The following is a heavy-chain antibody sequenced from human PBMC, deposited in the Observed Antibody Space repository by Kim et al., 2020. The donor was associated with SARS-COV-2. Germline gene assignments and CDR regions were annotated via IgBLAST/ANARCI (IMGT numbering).Heavy chain of an antibody. J-gene: IGHJ6*02. CDR3: ARGTFLGVGDIVVVAIFYGMDV. CDR1: GYTFTSYY. D-gene: IGHD2-15*01. V-gene: IGHV1-46*01. Sequence: ASVKVSCKASGYTFTSYYMHWVRQAPGQGLEWMGIINPSGGSTSYAQKFQGRVTMTRDTSTSTVYMELSSLRSEDTAVYYCARGTFLGVGDIVVVAIFYGMDVWGQGTTVTVSS. CDR2: INPSGGST.